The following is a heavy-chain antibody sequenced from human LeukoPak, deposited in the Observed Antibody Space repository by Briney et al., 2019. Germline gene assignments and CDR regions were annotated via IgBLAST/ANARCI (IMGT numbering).Heavy chain of an antibody. D-gene: IGHD2-2*01. CDR2: INPNSGGT. CDR1: GYTFTGYY. Sequence: AASVKVSCKASGYTFTGYYMHWVRQAPGQGLEWMGWINPNSGGTNYAQKFQGWVTMTRDTSISTAYMELSRLRSDDTAVYYCAKDAVGTVVPPDYWGQGTLVTVSS. V-gene: IGHV1-2*04. CDR3: AKDAVGTVVPPDY. J-gene: IGHJ4*02.